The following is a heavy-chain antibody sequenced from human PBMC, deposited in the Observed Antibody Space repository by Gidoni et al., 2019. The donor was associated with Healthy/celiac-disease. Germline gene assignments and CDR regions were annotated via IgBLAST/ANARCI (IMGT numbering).Heavy chain of an antibody. Sequence: EVQLLESGGGLVQPGGSLRLSCAASGFTFGSYAMSGVRQAPGKGLEWVSAIIGSGGSTYYADSVKGRLTISRDNSKNTLYLQMNSLRAEDTAVYYCAKDGVLWFGELFYGMDVWGQGTTVTVSS. CDR1: GFTFGSYA. CDR3: AKDGVLWFGELFYGMDV. D-gene: IGHD3-10*01. CDR2: IIGSGGST. J-gene: IGHJ6*02. V-gene: IGHV3-23*01.